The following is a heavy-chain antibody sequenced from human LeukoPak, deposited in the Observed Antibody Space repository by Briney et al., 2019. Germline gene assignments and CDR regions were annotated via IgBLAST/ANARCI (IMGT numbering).Heavy chain of an antibody. V-gene: IGHV3-21*04. Sequence: GGSLRLSCAASGFTFSSYSMNWVRQAPGKGLEWVSSISSSSSYIYYADSVKGRFTISRDNSKNTLYLQMNSLRAEDTAVYYCAPRITMVRGVIPLGVWGKGTTVTISS. CDR3: APRITMVRGVIPLGV. J-gene: IGHJ6*04. CDR2: ISSSSSYI. CDR1: GFTFSSYS. D-gene: IGHD3-10*01.